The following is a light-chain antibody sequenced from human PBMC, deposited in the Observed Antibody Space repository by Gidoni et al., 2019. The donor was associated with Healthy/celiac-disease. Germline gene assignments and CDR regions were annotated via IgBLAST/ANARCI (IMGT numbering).Light chain of an antibody. Sequence: EIVLTQSPGTLSLSPGERATLSCRASQSVSSSYLAWYQQKPGQAPRLLIYGASSRATGIPDRFSGSGSGTDFTLTISRLEPEDFAVYYCQQYGSSNXFXQGTKLEIK. CDR1: QSVSSSY. CDR2: GAS. J-gene: IGKJ2*01. V-gene: IGKV3-20*01. CDR3: QQYGSSNX.